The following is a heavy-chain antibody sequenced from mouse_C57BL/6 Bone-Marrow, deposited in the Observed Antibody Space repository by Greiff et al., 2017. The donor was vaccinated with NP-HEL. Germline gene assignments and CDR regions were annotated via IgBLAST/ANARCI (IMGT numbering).Heavy chain of an antibody. J-gene: IGHJ2*01. Sequence: EVKLVESGGGLVKPGGSLKLSCAASGFTFSDYGMHWDRQAPEKGLEWVAYISSGSSTIYYADTVKGRFTISRDNAKNTLFLQMTSLRSEDTAMYYCAREWLLRYWGQGTTLTVSS. CDR2: ISSGSSTI. V-gene: IGHV5-17*01. CDR3: AREWLLRY. CDR1: GFTFSDYG. D-gene: IGHD2-3*01.